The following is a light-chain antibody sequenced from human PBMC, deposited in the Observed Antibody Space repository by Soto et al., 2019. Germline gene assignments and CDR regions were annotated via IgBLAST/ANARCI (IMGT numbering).Light chain of an antibody. CDR1: QSVSSNY. J-gene: IGKJ1*01. V-gene: IGKV3-20*01. CDR2: GAS. CDR3: QQYGSSPTWT. Sequence: TQSPATLALSPGERATLSCRASQSVSSNYLAWYQQKPGQAPRLLIYGASTRATGIPDRFSGSGSGTDFTLTISRLEPEDSAVYYCQQYGSSPTWTFGQGTKVDIK.